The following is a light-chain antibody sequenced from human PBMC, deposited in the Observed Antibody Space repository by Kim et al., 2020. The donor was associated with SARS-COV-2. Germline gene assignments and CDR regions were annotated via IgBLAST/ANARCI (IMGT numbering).Light chain of an antibody. V-gene: IGLV3-19*01. CDR2: GKN. CDR1: SLRSYY. J-gene: IGLJ2*01. Sequence: SSELTQDPAVSVALGQTVRITCQGDSLRSYYASWYQQKPGQAPVLVIYGKNNRPSGIPDRFSGSSSGNTASLTITGAQAEDEADYYCNSRDSSGNHRVVFGGGTKLT. CDR3: NSRDSSGNHRVV.